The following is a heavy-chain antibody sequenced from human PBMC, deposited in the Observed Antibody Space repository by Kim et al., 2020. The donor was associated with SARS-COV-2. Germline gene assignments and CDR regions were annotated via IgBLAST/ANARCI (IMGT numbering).Heavy chain of an antibody. V-gene: IGHV4-30-2*01. D-gene: IGHD1-26*01. Sequence: SETLSLTCAVSGGSISSGGYSWSWIRQPPGKGLEWIGYIYHSGSTYYNPSLKSRVTISVDRSKNQFSLKLSSVTAADTAVYYCASGIVGATGRFGCMDVWGQGTTVTVSS. CDR3: ASGIVGATGRFGCMDV. CDR1: GGSISSGGYS. J-gene: IGHJ6*02. CDR2: IYHSGST.